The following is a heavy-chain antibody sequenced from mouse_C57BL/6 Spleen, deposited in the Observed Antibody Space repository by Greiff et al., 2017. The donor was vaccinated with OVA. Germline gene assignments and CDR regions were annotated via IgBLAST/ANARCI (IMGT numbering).Heavy chain of an antibody. D-gene: IGHD1-1*01. CDR2: IYPGSGNT. V-gene: IGHV1-66*01. J-gene: IGHJ2*01. CDR1: GYSFTSYY. Sequence: VQLQQSGPELVKPGASVKISCKASGYSFTSYYIHWVKQRPGQGLEWIGWIYPGSGNTKYNEKFKGKATLTADTSSSTAYMQLSSLTSEDSAVYYCARGGYGSSYGYFDYWGQGTTLTVSS. CDR3: ARGGYGSSYGYFDY.